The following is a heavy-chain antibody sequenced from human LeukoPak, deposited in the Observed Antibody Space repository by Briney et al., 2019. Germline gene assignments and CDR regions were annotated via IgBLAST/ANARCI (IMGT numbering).Heavy chain of an antibody. Sequence: SETLSLTCTVSGGSISSSSYYWGWIRQPPGKGLEWIGSIYYSGSTYYNPSLKSRVTISVDTSKNQFSLKLSSVTAADTAVYYCGRHGGHYCSNGVCALDYWGQGTLVTVSS. CDR1: GGSISSSSYY. V-gene: IGHV4-39*07. CDR3: GRHGGHYCSNGVCALDY. D-gene: IGHD2-8*01. CDR2: IYYSGST. J-gene: IGHJ4*02.